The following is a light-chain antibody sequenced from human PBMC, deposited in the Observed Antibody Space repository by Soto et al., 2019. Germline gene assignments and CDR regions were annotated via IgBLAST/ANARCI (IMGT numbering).Light chain of an antibody. CDR3: QSYDSSLSGYV. J-gene: IGLJ1*01. V-gene: IGLV1-40*01. CDR2: GNS. Sequence: QSVLTQPPSVSGAPGQRVAISCTGSSSNIGAGYDVHWYQQLRGAAPKVLIYGNSNRPSGVPDRFSGSQSGTSASLAITGLQAEDAADYYCQSYDSSLSGYVFGTGTKVTVL. CDR1: SSNIGAGYD.